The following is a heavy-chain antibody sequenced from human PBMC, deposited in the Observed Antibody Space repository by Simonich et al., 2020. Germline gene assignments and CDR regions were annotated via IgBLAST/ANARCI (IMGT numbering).Heavy chain of an antibody. CDR3: ARNRLDY. Sequence: EVQLVESGGGLGQPGGSLRRSCEAPGFTFSSYWLQWVRQAPGKGLGWVSRINSDGSSTSYADSVKGRFTISRDNAKNTLYLQMNSLRAEDTAVYYCARNRLDYWGQGTLVTVSS. CDR2: INSDGSST. V-gene: IGHV3-74*01. J-gene: IGHJ4*02. CDR1: GFTFSSYW.